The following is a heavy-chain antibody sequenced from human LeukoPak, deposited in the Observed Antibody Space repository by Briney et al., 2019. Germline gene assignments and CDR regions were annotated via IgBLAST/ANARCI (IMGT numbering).Heavy chain of an antibody. CDR3: ARGRPHGNDY. V-gene: IGHV3-74*01. CDR2: IASDGSST. Sequence: GGSLRLSCAASGFTFSSYWMNWVRQAPGKGLVWVSRIASDGSSTTYADSVKGRFSISRDNAKNTLYLQMNSLRVEDTAVYYCARGRPHGNDYWGQGTLVTVST. D-gene: IGHD4-23*01. CDR1: GFTFSSYW. J-gene: IGHJ4*02.